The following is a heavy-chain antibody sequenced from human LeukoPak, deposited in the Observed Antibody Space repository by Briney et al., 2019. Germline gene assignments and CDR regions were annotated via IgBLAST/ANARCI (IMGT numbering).Heavy chain of an antibody. CDR2: INLMGST. CDR1: GFTFSSYA. Sequence: GSLRLSCAASGFTFSSYAMNWIRQPPGKGLEWIGEINLMGSTNYNPSLKSRVTISVDTSKNQFSLKLSSVTAADTAVYYCARGRGIAHLRQYYYYGMDVWGQGTTVTASS. D-gene: IGHD6-13*01. V-gene: IGHV4-34*01. CDR3: ARGRGIAHLRQYYYYGMDV. J-gene: IGHJ6*02.